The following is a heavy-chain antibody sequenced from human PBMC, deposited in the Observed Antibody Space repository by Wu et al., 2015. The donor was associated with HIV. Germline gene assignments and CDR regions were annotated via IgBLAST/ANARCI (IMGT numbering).Heavy chain of an antibody. V-gene: IGHV1-69*13. CDR3: ASLSQNHLASPA. Sequence: QVQLVQSGAEVKKPGSSVKISCKASGGTFSIYAINWVRQAPGQGLEWMGGIIPIFGTANYAQKFQGRVTITADESTSTAYITLRSLTFEDTAVYFCASLSQNHLASPAWGPGTLVTVSS. J-gene: IGHJ5*02. CDR2: IIPIFGTA. D-gene: IGHD1-14*01. CDR1: GGTFSIYA.